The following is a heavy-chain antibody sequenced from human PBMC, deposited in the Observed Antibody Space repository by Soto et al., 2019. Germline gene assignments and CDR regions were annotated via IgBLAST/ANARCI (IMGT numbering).Heavy chain of an antibody. CDR3: ARVLRSGWYFTHFDY. D-gene: IGHD6-19*01. V-gene: IGHV5-10-1*01. J-gene: IGHJ4*02. CDR2: IDPSDSYT. CDR1: GYSFTSYW. Sequence: GESLKISCKGSGYSFTSYWISWVRQMPGKGLEWMGRIDPSDSYTNYSPSFQGHVTISADKSISTAYLQWSSLKASDTAMYYCARVLRSGWYFTHFDYWGQGTLVTVSS.